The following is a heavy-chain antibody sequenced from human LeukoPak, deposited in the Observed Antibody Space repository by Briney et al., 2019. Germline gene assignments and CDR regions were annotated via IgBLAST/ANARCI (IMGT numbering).Heavy chain of an antibody. J-gene: IGHJ4*02. V-gene: IGHV3-48*01. D-gene: IGHD3-16*01. Sequence: PGGSLRLSCAASGFTFSSYSMNWVRQAPGKGLEWVSYISSSSTIYYADSVKGRFTISRDNAKNSLYLQMNSLRAEDTAVYYCAKARRFLEYFFDYWGQGTLVTVSS. CDR2: ISSSSTI. CDR1: GFTFSSYS. CDR3: AKARRFLEYFFDY.